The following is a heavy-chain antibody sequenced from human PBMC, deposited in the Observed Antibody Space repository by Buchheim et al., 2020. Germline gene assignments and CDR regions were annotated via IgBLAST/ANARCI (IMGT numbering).Heavy chain of an antibody. CDR1: GFTFSRYG. Sequence: QLQLVESGGGVIQPGRSLRLSCAASGFTFSRYGMHWVRQAPGKGLEWVASIWDDGTNKYYADSVKGRFTIARDNSNNTLSLQMRSLRLEDTAVYYCVRDFSVLTGTLDYWGQGTL. J-gene: IGHJ4*02. CDR3: VRDFSVLTGTLDY. V-gene: IGHV3-33*01. D-gene: IGHD4/OR15-4a*01. CDR2: IWDDGTNK.